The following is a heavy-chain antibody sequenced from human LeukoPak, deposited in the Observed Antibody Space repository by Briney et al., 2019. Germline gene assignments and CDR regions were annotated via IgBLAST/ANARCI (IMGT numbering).Heavy chain of an antibody. CDR1: GFTFSSYG. Sequence: GGSLRLSCAASGFTFSSYGMHWVRQAPGKGLVWVSDINSDGSSTTYADSVKGRFTIPRDNAKNTLYLQMNSLRAEDTAVYYCTRDYYSSSQYWGQGTLVTVSS. V-gene: IGHV3-74*03. CDR3: TRDYYSSSQY. CDR2: INSDGSST. J-gene: IGHJ4*02. D-gene: IGHD6-6*01.